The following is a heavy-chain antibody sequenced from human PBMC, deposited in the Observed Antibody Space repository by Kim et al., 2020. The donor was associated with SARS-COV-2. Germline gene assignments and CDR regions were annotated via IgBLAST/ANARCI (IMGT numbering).Heavy chain of an antibody. Sequence: ASVKVSCKASGYTFTGYYMHWVRQAPGQGLEWMGWINPNSGGTNYAQKFQGRVTMTRDTSISTAYMELSRLRSDDTAVYYCAIIEDSSSWSHWYFDLWGRGTLVTVSS. V-gene: IGHV1-2*02. CDR3: AIIEDSSSWSHWYFDL. CDR1: GYTFTGYY. D-gene: IGHD6-13*01. J-gene: IGHJ2*01. CDR2: INPNSGGT.